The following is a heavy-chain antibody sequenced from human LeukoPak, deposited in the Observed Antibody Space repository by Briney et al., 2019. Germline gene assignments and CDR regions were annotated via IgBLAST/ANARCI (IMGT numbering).Heavy chain of an antibody. J-gene: IGHJ5*02. D-gene: IGHD3-10*01. CDR2: ISHSGST. CDR3: ARRGSGSYYRPFDP. Sequence: SETLSLTCAVYGGSFSGFYWSWIRQPPGKGLEWIGEISHSGSTNYNPSLKSRVTISVDTSKNQFSLKLSSVTAADTAVYYCARRGSGSYYRPFDPRGQGTLVTVSS. CDR1: GGSFSGFY. V-gene: IGHV4-34*01.